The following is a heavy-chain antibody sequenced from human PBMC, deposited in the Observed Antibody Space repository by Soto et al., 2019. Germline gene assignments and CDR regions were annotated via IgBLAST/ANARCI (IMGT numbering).Heavy chain of an antibody. V-gene: IGHV4-39*01. D-gene: IGHD4-17*01. CDR1: GGSISSSSYY. CDR3: ASPGEVTTDAFDI. CDR2: IYYSGST. J-gene: IGHJ3*02. Sequence: TSETLSLTCTVSGGSISSSSYYWGWIRQPPGKGLEWIGSIYYSGSTYYNPSLKSRVTISVDTSKNQFSLKLSSVTAADTAVYYCASPGEVTTDAFDIWGQGTMVTVSS.